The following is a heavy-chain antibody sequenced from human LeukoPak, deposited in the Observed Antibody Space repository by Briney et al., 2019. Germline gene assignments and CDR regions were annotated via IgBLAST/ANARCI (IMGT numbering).Heavy chain of an antibody. V-gene: IGHV4-34*01. CDR1: GGSFCDYY. Sequence: PSETLSLTCAVYGGSFCDYYWSWIGQPPGKGREWIGEITHSRSTNNNPSPKSLVTISVDTSKNQFSLKLSSLTAADTAVYYCARGRIAAAGTGDAFDIWGQGTMVTVSS. CDR2: ITHSRST. CDR3: ARGRIAAAGTGDAFDI. D-gene: IGHD6-13*01. J-gene: IGHJ3*02.